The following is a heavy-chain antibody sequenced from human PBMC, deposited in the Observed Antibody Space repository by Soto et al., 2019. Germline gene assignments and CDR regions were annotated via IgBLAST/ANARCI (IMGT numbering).Heavy chain of an antibody. CDR2: IVPMFGTA. CDR3: ARNGTYSSSLSQYSGMDV. D-gene: IGHD6-6*01. Sequence: GASVKVSCKASGGTFANFIMNWVRQTPGQGLEWMGGIVPMFGTATYAEKFKGRVTISATESTSTAYMELTSLRFEDTAVYYCARNGTYSSSLSQYSGMDVWGQGTTVTVSS. J-gene: IGHJ6*02. CDR1: GGTFANFI. V-gene: IGHV1-69*13.